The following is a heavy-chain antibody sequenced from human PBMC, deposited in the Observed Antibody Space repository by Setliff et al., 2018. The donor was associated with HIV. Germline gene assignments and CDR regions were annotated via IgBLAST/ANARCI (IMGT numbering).Heavy chain of an antibody. CDR1: GGSISSYY. D-gene: IGHD3-22*01. CDR3: ARGNNGYYYDSSGYYH. J-gene: IGHJ5*02. Sequence: SETLSLTCTVSGGSISSYYWSWIRQPPGKGLEWIGYIYYSGSTNYNPSLKSRVTISVDTSKNQFSLKLSSVTAADTAVYYCARGNNGYYYDSSGYYHWGQGTLVTVSS. V-gene: IGHV4-59*08. CDR2: IYYSGST.